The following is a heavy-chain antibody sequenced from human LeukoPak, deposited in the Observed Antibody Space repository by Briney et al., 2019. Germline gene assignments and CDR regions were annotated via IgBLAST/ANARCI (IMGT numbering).Heavy chain of an antibody. Sequence: GGSLRLSCAASGFPFSSYWMSWVRQAPGKGVEWVANIKQDGSEKYYVDSVKGRLTISRDNAKNALYLQMDGLRAEDTAVYYCAREPASGDSSGYYHFDYWGQGTLVSVSS. CDR1: GFPFSSYW. J-gene: IGHJ4*02. CDR2: IKQDGSEK. CDR3: AREPASGDSSGYYHFDY. V-gene: IGHV3-7*01. D-gene: IGHD3-22*01.